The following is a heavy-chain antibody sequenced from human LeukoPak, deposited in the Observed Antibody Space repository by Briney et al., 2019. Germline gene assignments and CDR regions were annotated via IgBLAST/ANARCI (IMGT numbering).Heavy chain of an antibody. CDR1: GGSISSYY. V-gene: IGHV4-59*01. Sequence: PSETLSLTCTVSGGSISSYYWSWIRQPPGKGLEWIGYIYYSGSTNYNPSLKSRVTISVDTSKNQFSLKLSSVTAADTAVYYCARVGGAAASFDYWGQGTLVTVSS. J-gene: IGHJ4*02. CDR3: ARVGGAAASFDY. D-gene: IGHD6-13*01. CDR2: IYYSGST.